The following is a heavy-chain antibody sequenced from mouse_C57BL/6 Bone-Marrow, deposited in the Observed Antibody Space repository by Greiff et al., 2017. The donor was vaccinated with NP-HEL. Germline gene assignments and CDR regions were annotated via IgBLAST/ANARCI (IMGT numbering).Heavy chain of an antibody. CDR3: TRRDGNYGY. CDR2: IDPETGGT. Sequence: VQVVESGAELVRPGASVTLSCKASGYTFTDYEMHWVKQTPVHGLEWIGAIDPETGGTAYNQKFKGKAILTADKSSSTAYMELRSLTSEDSAVYYCTRRDGNYGYWGQGTTLTVSS. D-gene: IGHD2-1*01. CDR1: GYTFTDYE. J-gene: IGHJ2*01. V-gene: IGHV1-15*01.